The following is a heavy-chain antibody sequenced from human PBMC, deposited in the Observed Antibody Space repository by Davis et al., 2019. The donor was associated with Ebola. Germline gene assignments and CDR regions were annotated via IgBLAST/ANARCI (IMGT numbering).Heavy chain of an antibody. CDR1: GGSISSSSYY. Sequence: SETLSLTCTVSGGSISSSSYYWGWIRQPPGKGLEWIGYISYSGNTYYNPSLKSRVTISVDTSENHFSLKLGSVTAADTAVYYCATGAYYGSGYYFDYWGQGTLVTVSS. V-gene: IGHV4-30-4*08. CDR3: ATGAYYGSGYYFDY. J-gene: IGHJ4*02. D-gene: IGHD3-10*01. CDR2: ISYSGNT.